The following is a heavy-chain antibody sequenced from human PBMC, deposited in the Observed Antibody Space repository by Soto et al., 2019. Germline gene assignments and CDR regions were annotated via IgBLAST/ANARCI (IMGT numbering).Heavy chain of an antibody. CDR2: ISSSGSTI. J-gene: IGHJ3*02. Sequence: GGSLRLSCAASGFTFSDYYMSWIRQAPGKGLEWVSYISSSGSTIYYADSVKGRFTISRDNAKNSLYLQMNSLRAEDTAVYYCARVLYMVREIAFDIWGQGTMVTVSS. V-gene: IGHV3-11*01. CDR1: GFTFSDYY. CDR3: ARVLYMVREIAFDI. D-gene: IGHD3-10*01.